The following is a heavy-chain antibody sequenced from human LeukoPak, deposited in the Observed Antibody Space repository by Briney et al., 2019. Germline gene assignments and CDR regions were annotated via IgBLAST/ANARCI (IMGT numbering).Heavy chain of an antibody. CDR3: ARGVGYNSGSYAPDAFDI. D-gene: IGHD1-26*01. CDR1: GGSFSGYY. J-gene: IGHJ3*02. V-gene: IGHV4-34*01. Sequence: SETLSLTCAVYGGSFSGYYWSWIRQPPGKGLEWIGEINHSGSTNYNPSLKSRVTISVDTSKNRFSLKLSSVTAADTAVYYCARGVGYNSGSYAPDAFDIWGQGTMVTVSS. CDR2: INHSGST.